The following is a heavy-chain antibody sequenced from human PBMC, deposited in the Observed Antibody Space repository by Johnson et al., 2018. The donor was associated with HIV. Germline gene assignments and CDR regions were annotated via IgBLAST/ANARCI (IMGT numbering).Heavy chain of an antibody. CDR3: AREREDYGLDI. J-gene: IGHJ3*02. V-gene: IGHV3-23*04. CDR1: GFIFDDYA. Sequence: VQLVESGGGSVQPGRSLRLSCAASGFIFDDYAMSWVRQAPGKGLEWVSGISGSGGSTYYADSVKGRFTTSRDNSKNTLYLQMNSLRAEDTAVYYCAREREDYGLDIWGQGTMVTVSS. D-gene: IGHD4/OR15-4a*01. CDR2: ISGSGGST.